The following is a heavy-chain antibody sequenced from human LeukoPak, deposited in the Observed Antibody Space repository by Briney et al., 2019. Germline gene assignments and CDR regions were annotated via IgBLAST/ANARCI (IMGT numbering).Heavy chain of an antibody. J-gene: IGHJ6*04. CDR3: ARGPSLDV. Sequence: SETLSLTCAVCGGSFSGYYWSWIRQPPGKGLEWIGEINHSGSTNYNPSLKSRVAISVDTSKNQFSLKLSSVTAADTAVYYCARGPSLDVWGKGTTVTVSS. D-gene: IGHD2-2*01. CDR1: GGSFSGYY. V-gene: IGHV4-34*01. CDR2: INHSGST.